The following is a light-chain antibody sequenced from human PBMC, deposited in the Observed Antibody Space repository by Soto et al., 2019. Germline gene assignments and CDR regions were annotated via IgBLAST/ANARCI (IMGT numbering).Light chain of an antibody. CDR1: SSNIGSNT. Sequence: QSVLTQPPSASGTPGQRATISCSGSSSNIGSNTVNWYQQLPGTAPKLLIYSNNQRPSGVPDRFSGSKSGTSASLAISGLQSEDEADYYGAAWDDSLNGQVFGTGTKVTVL. CDR3: AAWDDSLNGQV. J-gene: IGLJ1*01. CDR2: SNN. V-gene: IGLV1-44*01.